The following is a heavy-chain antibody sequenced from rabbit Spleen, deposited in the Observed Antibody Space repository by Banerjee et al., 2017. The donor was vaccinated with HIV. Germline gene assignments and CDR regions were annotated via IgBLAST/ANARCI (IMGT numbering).Heavy chain of an antibody. CDR1: GVSFSGNSY. J-gene: IGHJ4*01. CDR3: ARSGGDIYDFKL. Sequence: QSLEESGGDLVKPGASLTLTCIASGVSFSGNSYMCWVRQAPGKGLEWIACIDTGSSGFTYFASWAKGRFTISKTSSTTVTLQMTSLTVADTATYFCARSGGDIYDFKLWGPGTLVTVS. D-gene: IGHD2-1*01. CDR2: IDTGSSGFT. V-gene: IGHV1S40*01.